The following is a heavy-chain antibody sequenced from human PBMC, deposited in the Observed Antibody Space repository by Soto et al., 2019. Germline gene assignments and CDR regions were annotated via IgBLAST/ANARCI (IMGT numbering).Heavy chain of an antibody. CDR2: ISYDGSNK. D-gene: IGHD4-17*01. CDR1: GFTFSSYG. V-gene: IGHV3-30*03. Sequence: QVLLVESGGGVVQPGRSLRLSCAASGFTFSSYGMHWVRQAPGKGLEWVAVISYDGSNKYYADSVKGRFTISRDNSKNPLYLQMNSLRAEDTAVYYCARGDSHGAPLDYWGQGTLVTVSS. J-gene: IGHJ4*02. CDR3: ARGDSHGAPLDY.